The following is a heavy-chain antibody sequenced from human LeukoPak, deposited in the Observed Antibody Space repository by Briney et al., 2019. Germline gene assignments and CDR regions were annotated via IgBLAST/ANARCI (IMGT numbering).Heavy chain of an antibody. CDR1: GYTFTNYG. J-gene: IGHJ4*02. CDR2: ITAYTGHT. V-gene: IGHV1-18*01. CDR3: ARDDSPGVAEVMDY. Sequence: GASVRVSCKASGYTFTNYGINWVRQAAGQELEWMGWITAYTGHTNYAQKFSGRVTMTTDTSTSTAYMELRGLTSDDTAVYFCARDDSPGVAEVMDYWGQGTLVTVSS. D-gene: IGHD6-13*01.